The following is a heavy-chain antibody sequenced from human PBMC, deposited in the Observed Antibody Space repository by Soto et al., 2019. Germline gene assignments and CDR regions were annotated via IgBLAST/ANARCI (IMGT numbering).Heavy chain of an antibody. J-gene: IGHJ5*02. V-gene: IGHV4-34*01. CDR1: GGSVNGYY. D-gene: IGHD3-3*01. CDR3: ATRITVFGLLIPPFDH. CDR2: INHTGGT. Sequence: SETLSLTCAVYGGSVNGYYWNWIRQPPGKGLEWIGEINHTGGTHYNPSLKSRDTMSVDTSKNQFSLRLSSVTAADTAIYYCATRITVFGLLIPPFDHWGQGTQVTVSS.